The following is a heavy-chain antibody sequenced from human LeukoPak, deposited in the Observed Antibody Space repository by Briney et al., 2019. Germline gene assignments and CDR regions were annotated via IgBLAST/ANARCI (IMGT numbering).Heavy chain of an antibody. CDR1: GYTFTSYY. Sequence: ASVKVSCKASGYTFTSYYMHWVRQAPGQGLEWMGIINPSGCSTSYAQKFQGRVTMTRDTSTSTVYMELSSLRSEDTAVYYCARVNYGDFHFDYWGQGTLVTVSS. CDR2: INPSGCST. D-gene: IGHD4-17*01. J-gene: IGHJ4*02. CDR3: ARVNYGDFHFDY. V-gene: IGHV1-46*01.